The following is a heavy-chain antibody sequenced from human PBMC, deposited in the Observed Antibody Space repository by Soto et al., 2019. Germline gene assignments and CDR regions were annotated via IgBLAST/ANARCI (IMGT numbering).Heavy chain of an antibody. CDR2: IYYSGST. Sequence: SETLSLTCTVSGGSISSSSYYWGWIRQPPGKGLEWIGSIYYSGSTYYNPSLKSRVTISVDTSKNQFSLKLSSVTAADTAVYYCARLDIVLVPAAYYYGMDVWGQGTTVTVS. CDR1: GGSISSSSYY. J-gene: IGHJ6*02. V-gene: IGHV4-39*01. CDR3: ARLDIVLVPAAYYYGMDV. D-gene: IGHD2-2*03.